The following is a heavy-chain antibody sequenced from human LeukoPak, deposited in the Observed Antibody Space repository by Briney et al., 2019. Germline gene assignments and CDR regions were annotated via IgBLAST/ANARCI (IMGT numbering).Heavy chain of an antibody. CDR3: ARDRCSGGSCYPRPYLFSDY. CDR1: GFTFSSYW. J-gene: IGHJ4*02. V-gene: IGHV3-7*01. D-gene: IGHD2-15*01. Sequence: PGGSLRLSCAASGFTFSSYWMSWVRQAPGKGLEWVANIKQDGSEKYYVDSVKGRFTISRDNAKNSLYLQMNSLRAEDTAVYYCARDRCSGGSCYPRPYLFSDYWGQGTLVTVSS. CDR2: IKQDGSEK.